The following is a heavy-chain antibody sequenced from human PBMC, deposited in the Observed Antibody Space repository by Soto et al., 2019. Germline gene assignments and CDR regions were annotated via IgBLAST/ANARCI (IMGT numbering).Heavy chain of an antibody. Sequence: SVKVSFKASGGTFSSYAISWLRQAPGQGLEWMGGIIPIFGTANYAQKFQGRVTITADESTSTAYMELSSLRSEDTAVYYCARASQGIDSSGYYYGVNWFDPWGQGTLVTVSS. CDR3: ARASQGIDSSGYYYGVNWFDP. CDR2: IIPIFGTA. D-gene: IGHD3-22*01. V-gene: IGHV1-69*13. CDR1: GGTFSSYA. J-gene: IGHJ5*02.